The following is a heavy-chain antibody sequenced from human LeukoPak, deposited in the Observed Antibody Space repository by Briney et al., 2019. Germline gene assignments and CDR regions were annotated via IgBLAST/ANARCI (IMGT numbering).Heavy chain of an antibody. Sequence: SVKVSCKASGGTHSSYAISWVRQAPGQGLEWMGGIIPIFGTANYAQKFQGRVTITADESTSTAYMELSSLRSEDTAVYYCARDRYSSSSYFDYWGQGTLVTVSS. V-gene: IGHV1-69*13. CDR3: ARDRYSSSSYFDY. J-gene: IGHJ4*02. CDR2: IIPIFGTA. CDR1: GGTHSSYA. D-gene: IGHD6-6*01.